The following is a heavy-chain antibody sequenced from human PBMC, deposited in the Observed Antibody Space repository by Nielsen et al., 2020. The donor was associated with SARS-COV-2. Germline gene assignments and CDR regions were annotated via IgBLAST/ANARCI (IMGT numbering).Heavy chain of an antibody. J-gene: IGHJ3*02. CDR3: ARGDIAVVPAAMFRGDDAFDI. V-gene: IGHV4-39*02. Sequence: SETLSLTCTVSGGSLSSRNYYWGWIRQPPGKGLEWIGTNYYSGSVSYNPSLGSRVTISVDTSKKHFSLKLTSVTAADTAVYFCARGDIAVVPAAMFRGDDAFDIWGQGTMVRVSS. CDR2: NYYSGSV. D-gene: IGHD2-2*01. CDR1: GGSLSSRNYY.